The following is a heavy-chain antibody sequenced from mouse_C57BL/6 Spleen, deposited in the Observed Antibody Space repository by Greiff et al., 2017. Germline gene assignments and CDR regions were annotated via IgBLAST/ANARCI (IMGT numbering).Heavy chain of an antibody. CDR3: TTYYYGSLRGMDY. V-gene: IGHV1-5*01. J-gene: IGHJ4*01. Sequence: VQLQQSGTVLARPGASVKMSCKTSGYTFTSYWMHWVKQRPGQGLEWIGAIYPGNSDTSYNQKFKGKAKLTAVTSASTAYMELSSLTNEYSAVYYCTTYYYGSLRGMDYWGQGTSVTVSS. CDR1: GYTFTSYW. D-gene: IGHD1-1*01. CDR2: IYPGNSDT.